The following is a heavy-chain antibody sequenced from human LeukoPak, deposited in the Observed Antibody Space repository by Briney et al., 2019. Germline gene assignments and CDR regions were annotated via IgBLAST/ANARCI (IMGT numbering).Heavy chain of an antibody. V-gene: IGHV3-64*01. J-gene: IGHJ4*02. Sequence: GGSLRLSCAASGFTFSSYAMHWVRQAPGKGLEYVSAISSNGGSTYYANSVKGRFTISRDNSKNTLYLQMGSLRAEDMAVYYCARGPLARSSWAWFGELGYWGQGTLVTVSS. CDR1: GFTFSSYA. CDR3: ARGPLARSSWAWFGELGY. CDR2: ISSNGGST. D-gene: IGHD3-10*01.